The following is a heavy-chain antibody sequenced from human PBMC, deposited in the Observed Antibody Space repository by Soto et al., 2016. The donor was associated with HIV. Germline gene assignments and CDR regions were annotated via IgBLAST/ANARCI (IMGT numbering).Heavy chain of an antibody. CDR2: INHSGST. J-gene: IGHJ4*02. Sequence: QVQLQQWGAGLLRPSETLSLTCAVYGGSFSGYYWSWIRQSPGKGLQWIGEINHSGSTKYNPSLKSRVTISVDTSKNQFSLRLTSVTAADTAVYYCAREGDFLYYFDYWGRGTLVTVSS. CDR3: AREGDFLYYFDY. V-gene: IGHV4-34*01. D-gene: IGHD3-16*01. CDR1: GGSFSGYY.